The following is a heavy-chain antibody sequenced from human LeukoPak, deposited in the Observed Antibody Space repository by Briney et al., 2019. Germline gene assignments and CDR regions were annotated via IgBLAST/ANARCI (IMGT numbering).Heavy chain of an antibody. CDR3: ARDLAYSRLDY. D-gene: IGHD5-18*01. CDR1: GFTFSSYW. CDR2: INPDGNKK. J-gene: IGHJ4*02. Sequence: GGSLRLSCAASGFTFSSYWMSWVRQAPGKGLEWVASINPDGNKKYSADSVKGRFTISRDNAENSLYLQMNSLRVEDTAFYYCARDLAYSRLDYWGQGMLVTVSS. V-gene: IGHV3-7*01.